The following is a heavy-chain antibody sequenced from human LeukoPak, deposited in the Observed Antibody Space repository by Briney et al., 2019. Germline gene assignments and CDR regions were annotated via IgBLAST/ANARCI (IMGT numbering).Heavy chain of an antibody. D-gene: IGHD2-8*01. J-gene: IGHJ6*03. V-gene: IGHV3-33*06. CDR2: IWNDGSNK. CDR3: AKTVYAIRAEGYYYMDV. Sequence: GSLRLSCAASGFIFSSYGMHWVRQAPGKGLEWVAVIWNDGSNKFYVDSVKGRFTISRDNSNNRQYLQMNSLGAEDTAVYYCAKTVYAIRAEGYYYMDVWGKGTTVTVSS. CDR1: GFIFSSYG.